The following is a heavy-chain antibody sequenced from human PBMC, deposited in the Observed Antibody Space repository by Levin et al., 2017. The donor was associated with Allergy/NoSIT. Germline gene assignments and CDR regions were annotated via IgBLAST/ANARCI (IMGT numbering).Heavy chain of an antibody. Sequence: GLDWVAFISYDGSIKYYADSVKGRFTISRDNSKNTLYLQMNSLRTEDTAVYYCAKDYGSGSNYRPFDYWGQGTLVTVSS. CDR3: AKDYGSGSNYRPFDY. J-gene: IGHJ4*02. CDR2: ISYDGSIK. D-gene: IGHD3-10*01. V-gene: IGHV3-30*18.